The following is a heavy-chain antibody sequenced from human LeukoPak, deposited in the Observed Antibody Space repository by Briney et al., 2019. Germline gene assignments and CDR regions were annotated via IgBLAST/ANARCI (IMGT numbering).Heavy chain of an antibody. V-gene: IGHV4-39*01. CDR3: ARLHRISPGPDY. CDR2: IYYSGSP. CDR1: GGAISSGSYN. D-gene: IGHD3-3*02. J-gene: IGHJ4*02. Sequence: PSETLSLTCTVSGGAISSGSYNWGWIRRPPGKGLEWIGSIYYSGSPSYNPSLKSRVTISVDTSKNQFSLNLSSVTAVDTAIYFCARLHRISPGPDYWGQGTLVTVSS.